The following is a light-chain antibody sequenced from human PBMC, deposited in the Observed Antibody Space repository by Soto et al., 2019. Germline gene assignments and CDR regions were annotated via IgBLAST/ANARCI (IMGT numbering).Light chain of an antibody. CDR2: GAS. V-gene: IGKV3-15*01. J-gene: IGKJ1*01. CDR3: QHYNTWPWT. CDR1: QSVSSN. Sequence: EIVMAQSPATLSVSPGERATLSCRASQSVSSNLAWYHQKPGQAPRLLIYGASTRATGIPARFSGSGSETEFILTISSLQSEDSATYYCQHYNTWPWTFGQGTKVDI.